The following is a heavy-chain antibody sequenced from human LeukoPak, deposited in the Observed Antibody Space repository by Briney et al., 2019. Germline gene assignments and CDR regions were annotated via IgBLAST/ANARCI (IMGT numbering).Heavy chain of an antibody. CDR3: AREGGPYRPLDY. J-gene: IGHJ4*02. CDR2: VHLDGRT. Sequence: SETLSLTCGVSGGSISSTNWWTWVGQPPGKGLEWIEEVHLDGRTNYSPSLQSRLAMSVDFSENHISLKLTSVTAADTAVYYCAREGGPYRPLDYTGQGLLVTVSS. CDR1: GGSISSTNW. V-gene: IGHV4-4*02.